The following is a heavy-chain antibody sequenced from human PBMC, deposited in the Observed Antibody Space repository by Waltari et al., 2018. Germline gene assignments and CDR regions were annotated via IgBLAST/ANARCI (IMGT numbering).Heavy chain of an antibody. Sequence: QVQLVQSGAEVKKPGASVKVSCKASGYTFTSYDINWVRQATGQGLEWMGWMNPNSGNTGYAQKFQGRVTITRNTSISTAYMELSSLRSEDTAVYYCARGAYYYDSSGYYLIDAFDIWGQGTMVTVSS. J-gene: IGHJ3*02. V-gene: IGHV1-8*03. CDR2: MNPNSGNT. CDR3: ARGAYYYDSSGYYLIDAFDI. D-gene: IGHD3-22*01. CDR1: GYTFTSYD.